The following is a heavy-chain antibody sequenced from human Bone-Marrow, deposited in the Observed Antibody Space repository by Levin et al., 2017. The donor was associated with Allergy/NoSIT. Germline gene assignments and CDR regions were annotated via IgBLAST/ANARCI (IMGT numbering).Heavy chain of an antibody. CDR1: GGSISSGSYY. D-gene: IGHD5-12*01. J-gene: IGHJ4*02. Sequence: SETLSLTCTVSGGSISSGSYYWSWIRQPAGKGLEWIGRTYTSGSTNYNPSLKSRVTISVDTSKNQFSLKLSSVTVADTAVYFCARGRYSGYDSRFFFDYWGQGALVTVSS. CDR2: TYTSGST. V-gene: IGHV4-61*02. CDR3: ARGRYSGYDSRFFFDY.